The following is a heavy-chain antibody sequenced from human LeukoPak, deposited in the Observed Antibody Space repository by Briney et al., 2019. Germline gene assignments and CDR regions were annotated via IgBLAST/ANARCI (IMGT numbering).Heavy chain of an antibody. D-gene: IGHD3-22*01. V-gene: IGHV3-20*04. CDR3: ARADDDSSGYYYNKDVTDYYYYYMDV. CDR2: INWNGGST. Sequence: GGSLRLSCAASGFTFDDYGMSWVRQAPGKGLEWVSGINWNGGSTGYADSVKGRFTISRDNAKNSLYLQMNSLRAEDTALYYCARADDDSSGYYYNKDVTDYYYYYMDVWSKGTTVTVSS. J-gene: IGHJ6*03. CDR1: GFTFDDYG.